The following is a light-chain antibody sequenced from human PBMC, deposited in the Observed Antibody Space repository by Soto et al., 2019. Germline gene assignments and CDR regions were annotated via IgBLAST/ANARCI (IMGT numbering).Light chain of an antibody. CDR1: QSVSSN. CDR2: GAS. CDR3: QQYNNLPPT. V-gene: IGKV3-15*01. J-gene: IGKJ1*01. Sequence: EIVMTQSPATLSVSPGERATLSCRASQSVSSNLAWYQQKPGQAPRLLIYGASTRATGIPVRFSGSGSGAEFTLTISSLQSEDFAIYYCQQYNNLPPTFGQGTKVDIK.